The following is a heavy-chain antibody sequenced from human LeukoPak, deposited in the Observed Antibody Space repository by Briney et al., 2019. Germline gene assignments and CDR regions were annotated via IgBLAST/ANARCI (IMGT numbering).Heavy chain of an antibody. CDR1: GGSISSSSYY. V-gene: IGHV4-39*07. J-gene: IGHJ4*02. D-gene: IGHD6-6*01. Sequence: SETLSLTCTVSGGSISSSSYYWGWIRQPPGKGLEWIGSIYYSGSTYYNPSLKSRVTISVDTSKNQFSLKLSSVTAADTAVYYCAREWLATRPFDFWGPGILVTVSS. CDR3: AREWLATRPFDF. CDR2: IYYSGST.